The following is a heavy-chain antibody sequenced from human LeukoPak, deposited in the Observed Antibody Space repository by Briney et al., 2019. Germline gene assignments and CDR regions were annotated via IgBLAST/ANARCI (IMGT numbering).Heavy chain of an antibody. D-gene: IGHD3-10*01. J-gene: IGHJ4*02. CDR1: GGSITNYY. V-gene: IGHV4-59*08. Sequence: SETLSLTCTVSGGSITNYYWSWIRQPPGKGLERIGYVYYSRSTNYNPSLKSRVTISVDTSKNQFSLKLSSVTAADTAVYYCAATMVRGVHTHFDYWGQGTLVTVSS. CDR3: AATMVRGVHTHFDY. CDR2: VYYSRST.